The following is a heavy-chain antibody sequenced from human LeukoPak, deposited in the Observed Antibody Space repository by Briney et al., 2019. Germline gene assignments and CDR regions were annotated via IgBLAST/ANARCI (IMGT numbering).Heavy chain of an antibody. CDR1: GYTFTNYG. CDR2: ISTYNGNT. V-gene: IGHV1-18*01. Sequence: ASVKVSCKTSGYTFTNYGISWVRQAPAQGLEWMGWISTYNGNTNYAQKLQGRVTMTTDTSTRTAYMELRSVRSDDTAVYYCATYSYAYGMDVWGQGTTVTVSS. J-gene: IGHJ6*02. D-gene: IGHD5-18*01. CDR3: ATYSYAYGMDV.